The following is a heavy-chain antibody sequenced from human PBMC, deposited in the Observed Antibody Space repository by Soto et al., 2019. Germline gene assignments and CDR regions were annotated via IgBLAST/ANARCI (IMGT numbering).Heavy chain of an antibody. J-gene: IGHJ4*02. CDR3: AKDLDTDYVAWGTYYTAWSFDY. Sequence: PGGSLRLSCAASGFTFSSYAMTWVRQAPGKGLEWVSGISRSGGATYYADSVKGRFTISRDLSKNTLFLQMNSLRAEDTAVYYCAKDLDTDYVAWGTYYTAWSFDYWGQETQVTVSS. CDR1: GFTFSSYA. CDR2: ISRSGGAT. V-gene: IGHV3-23*01. D-gene: IGHD3-10*01.